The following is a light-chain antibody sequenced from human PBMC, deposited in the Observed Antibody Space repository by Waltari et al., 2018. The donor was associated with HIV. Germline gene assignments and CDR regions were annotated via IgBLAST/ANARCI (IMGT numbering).Light chain of an antibody. CDR1: QSVSGY. J-gene: IGKJ4*01. Sequence: EIVLTQSPATLSLSPGERATLSCWASQSVSGYLAWYQQKPGQAPRLLIYDASNRATGIPARCSGSGFGTEFTLTSSSLEPEDFAIYYCQQRSKWLTFGGGTKLEIK. CDR2: DAS. CDR3: QQRSKWLT. V-gene: IGKV3-11*01.